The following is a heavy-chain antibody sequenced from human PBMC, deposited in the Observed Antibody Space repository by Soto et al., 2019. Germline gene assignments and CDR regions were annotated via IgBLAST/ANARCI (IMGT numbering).Heavy chain of an antibody. CDR3: ARDLRGPNSGYISGGHRQDAFDI. CDR1: GFTFSSYW. V-gene: IGHV3-7*01. J-gene: IGHJ3*02. CDR2: IKQDGSEK. D-gene: IGHD3-22*01. Sequence: GGSLRLSCAASGFTFSSYWMSWVRQAPGKGLEWVANIKQDGSEKYYVDSVKGRFTIPRDNAKNSLYLQMNRLRAEDTAVYYCARDLRGPNSGYISGGHRQDAFDIWGQGTMVTVSS.